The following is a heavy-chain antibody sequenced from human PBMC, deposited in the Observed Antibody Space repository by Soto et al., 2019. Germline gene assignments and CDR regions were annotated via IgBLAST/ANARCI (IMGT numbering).Heavy chain of an antibody. CDR1: GYPFTGYG. V-gene: IGHV1-18*01. Sequence: QVKLVQSGIKVKKPRAAVKVSCRASGYPFTGYGISGVRQAPGQGLELMRWNSTNTGNTKYAQKIQGRINMTNSTSTNSLFMDLRSLITDDTTVYYSARGVVGVAADMFRYFDIWGRGTLITVSS. J-gene: IGHJ2*01. D-gene: IGHD2-15*01. CDR3: ARGVVGVAADMFRYFDI. CDR2: NSTNTGNT.